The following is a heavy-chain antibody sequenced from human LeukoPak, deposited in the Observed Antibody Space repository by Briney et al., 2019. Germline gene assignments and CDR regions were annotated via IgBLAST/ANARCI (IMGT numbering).Heavy chain of an antibody. CDR2: IYYSGST. D-gene: IGHD2-15*01. J-gene: IGHJ4*02. Sequence: PSETLSLPCTVSGGSISSSSYYWGWIRQPPGKGLEWIGSIYYSGSTYYNPSLKSRVTISVDTSKNQFSLKLSSVTAADTAVYYCARVVLAAKFDYWGQGTLVTVSS. CDR1: GGSISSSSYY. V-gene: IGHV4-39*01. CDR3: ARVVLAAKFDY.